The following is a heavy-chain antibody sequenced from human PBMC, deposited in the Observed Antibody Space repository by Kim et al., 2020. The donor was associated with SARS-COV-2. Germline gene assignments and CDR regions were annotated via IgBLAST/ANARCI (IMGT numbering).Heavy chain of an antibody. V-gene: IGHV3-43D*03. Sequence: GGSLRLSCAASGFPFDDYAMHWVRQAPGKGLEWVAVITWHGGSTFYGDSVKGRFTISRDNSKNSLYLQMNSLRREDTAFYFCAIAGIGEVVRPAWGQGTLVTVSS. J-gene: IGHJ4*02. CDR2: ITWHGGST. CDR1: GFPFDDYA. D-gene: IGHD2-2*01. CDR3: AIAGIGEVVRPA.